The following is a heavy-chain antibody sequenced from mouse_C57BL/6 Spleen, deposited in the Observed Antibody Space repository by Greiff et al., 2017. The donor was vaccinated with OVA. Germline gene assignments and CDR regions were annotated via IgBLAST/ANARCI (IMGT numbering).Heavy chain of an antibody. V-gene: IGHV5-6*01. J-gene: IGHJ2*01. D-gene: IGHD2-4*01. CDR3: ARHYDYGFDY. Sequence: EVQRVESGGDLVKPGGSLKLSCAASGFTFSSYGMSWVRQTPDKRLEWVATISSGGSYTYYPDSVKGRFTISRDNAKNTLYLQMSSLKSEDTAMYYCARHYDYGFDYWGQGTTLTVSS. CDR2: ISSGGSYT. CDR1: GFTFSSYG.